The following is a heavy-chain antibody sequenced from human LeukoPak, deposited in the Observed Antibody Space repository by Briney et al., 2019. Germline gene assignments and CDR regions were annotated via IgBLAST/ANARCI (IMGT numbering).Heavy chain of an antibody. CDR1: GFTFDDYG. CDR3: ARALTATLDHWTYYYYMDV. V-gene: IGHV3-20*04. CDR2: INWNGGST. Sequence: GGSLRLSCAASGFTFDDYGMSWVRQAPGKGLEWVSGINWNGGSTGYADSVKGRFTISRDNAKNSLYLQMNSLRAEDTALYYCARALTATLDHWTYYYYMDVWAKGPRSPSP. D-gene: IGHD2-15*01. J-gene: IGHJ6*03.